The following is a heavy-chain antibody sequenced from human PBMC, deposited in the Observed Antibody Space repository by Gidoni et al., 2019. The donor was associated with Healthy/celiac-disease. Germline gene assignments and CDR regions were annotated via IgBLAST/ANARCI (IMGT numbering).Heavy chain of an antibody. D-gene: IGHD3-10*01. CDR1: GGTFSSYA. Sequence: QVQLVQSGAEVKKPGSSVKVSCKAAGGTFSSYAISWVRQAPGQGLEWMGGIIPIFGTANYAQKFQGRVTITADESTSTAYMELSSLRSEDTAVYYCARDHHYYGSVSYYNALGYWGQGTLVTVSS. J-gene: IGHJ4*02. CDR3: ARDHHYYGSVSYYNALGY. V-gene: IGHV1-69*01. CDR2: IIPIFGTA.